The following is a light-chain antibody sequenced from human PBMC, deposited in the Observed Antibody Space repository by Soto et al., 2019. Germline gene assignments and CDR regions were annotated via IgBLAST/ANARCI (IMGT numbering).Light chain of an antibody. V-gene: IGKV1-5*01. CDR3: QQYNNWTQT. Sequence: DIQMTQSPSTLSASVGDRVTITCRASQSISSWLAWYQQKPGKAPKLLIYDASSLESGVPARFSGSGSGTEITLTISSLQSEDFAVYYCQQYNNWTQTFGQGTKVDIK. CDR1: QSISSW. J-gene: IGKJ1*01. CDR2: DAS.